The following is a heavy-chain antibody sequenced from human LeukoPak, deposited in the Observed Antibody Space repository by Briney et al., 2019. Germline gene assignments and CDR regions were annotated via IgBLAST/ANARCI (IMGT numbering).Heavy chain of an antibody. J-gene: IGHJ3*02. CDR3: ATESYSGSYLYAFDI. Sequence: ASVKVSCKASGGTFTSYDINWVRQATGQGLEWMGWMNPNSGNTGYAQKFQGRVTITRNTSISTAYMELSSLRSEDTAVYYCATESYSGSYLYAFDIWGQGTMVTVSS. V-gene: IGHV1-8*03. CDR1: GGTFTSYD. CDR2: MNPNSGNT. D-gene: IGHD1-26*01.